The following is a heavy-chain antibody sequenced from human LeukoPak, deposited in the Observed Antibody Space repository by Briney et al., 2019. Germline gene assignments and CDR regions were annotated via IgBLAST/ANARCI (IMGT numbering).Heavy chain of an antibody. CDR2: IKQDGSDK. CDR3: AREVYGDNYFDY. V-gene: IGHV3-7*05. D-gene: IGHD4-17*01. Sequence: GGSLRLSCAASGFTFSRNWMSWVRQAPGRGLEWVANIKQDGSDKYYVDSVKGRFTISRDSAKTSLFLQMNSLRAEDTAVYYCAREVYGDNYFDYWGQGTLVTVAS. J-gene: IGHJ4*02. CDR1: GFTFSRNW.